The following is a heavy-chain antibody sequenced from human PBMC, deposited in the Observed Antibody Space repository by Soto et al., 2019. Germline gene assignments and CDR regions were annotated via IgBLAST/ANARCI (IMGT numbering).Heavy chain of an antibody. CDR2: INPSGGIT. D-gene: IGHD6-13*01. CDR1: GYTFTSFY. Sequence: QMQLVQSGAEVKRPGASVRVSCKSSGYTFTSFYIHWVRQAPGQGLEWMGIINPSGGITNFAQRFQGRDTMTRDMSTNTQYLELSSLKSADTAVYYCASSPAFSSSWYGIPPDPSHGMDVWGQGTTVTVS. J-gene: IGHJ6*02. V-gene: IGHV1-46*01. CDR3: ASSPAFSSSWYGIPPDPSHGMDV.